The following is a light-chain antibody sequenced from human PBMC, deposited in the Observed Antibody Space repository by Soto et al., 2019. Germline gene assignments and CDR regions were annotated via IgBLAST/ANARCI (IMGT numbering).Light chain of an antibody. CDR3: CSYAGSSTYV. CDR1: SSDVGGYNY. Sequence: QSALTQPPSASGSPGQSVTISCTGTSSDVGGYNYVSWYQQHPGKAPKLMIYEVSKRPSGVPDRFSGSKSGNTASLTISILQAEDEADYYCCSYAGSSTYVFGTGTKVTVL. V-gene: IGLV2-8*01. J-gene: IGLJ1*01. CDR2: EVS.